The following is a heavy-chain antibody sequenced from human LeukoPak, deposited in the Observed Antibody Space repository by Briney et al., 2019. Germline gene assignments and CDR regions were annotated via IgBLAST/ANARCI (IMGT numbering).Heavy chain of an antibody. D-gene: IGHD5-18*01. V-gene: IGHV4-39*07. Sequence: SETLSLTCTVSGGSISSSSYYWGGIRQPPGKGLRWIGSIYYSGSTYYNPSLKSRVTISVDTSKNQFSLKLSSVTAADTAVYYCARADTAMVTVDYWGQGTLVTVSS. CDR3: ARADTAMVTVDY. J-gene: IGHJ4*02. CDR2: IYYSGST. CDR1: GGSISSSSYY.